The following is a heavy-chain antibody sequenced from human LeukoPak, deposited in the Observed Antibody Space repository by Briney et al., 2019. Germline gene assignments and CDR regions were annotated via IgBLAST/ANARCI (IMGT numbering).Heavy chain of an antibody. CDR2: IKQDGSEK. J-gene: IGHJ4*02. CDR1: GFTFSSYW. D-gene: IGHD1-26*01. CDR3: ARDKVVGASRFEY. Sequence: GGSLRLSCAASGFTFSSYWMSWVRQAPGKGLEWVANIKQDGSEKYYVDSVKGRFTISRDNAKNSLYLQMNSLRAEDTAVYYCARDKVVGASRFEYWGQGTQVMVSS. V-gene: IGHV3-7*01.